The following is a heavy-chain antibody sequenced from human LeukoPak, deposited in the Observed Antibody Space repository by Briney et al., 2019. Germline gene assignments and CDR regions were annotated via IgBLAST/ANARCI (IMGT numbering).Heavy chain of an antibody. J-gene: IGHJ3*02. V-gene: IGHV5-51*01. Sequence: GESLQISCKGSGYSFTSYWIGWVRQLPGKGLEWMGIFYPGDSDTRYSPSFQGQVTISADKSISTAYLQWNSLKASDTAMYHCASHTLHWGAFDIWGQGTMVTVSS. CDR2: FYPGDSDT. CDR3: ASHTLHWGAFDI. CDR1: GYSFTSYW. D-gene: IGHD3-16*01.